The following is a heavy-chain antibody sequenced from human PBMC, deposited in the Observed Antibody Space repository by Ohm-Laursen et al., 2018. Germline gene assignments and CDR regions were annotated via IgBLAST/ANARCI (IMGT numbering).Heavy chain of an antibody. D-gene: IGHD3-3*01. CDR2: IHTSGTI. CDR3: ARAWNGCMDV. CDR1: GGSLSKSF. Sequence: TLSLTCSVSGGSLSKSFWSWIRQPAGKGLEWIGRIHTSGTINYNPSLKSRVTLSLDTSKNQVSLKLRSVTAADTAMYYCARAWNGCMDVWGQGTTVTVSS. J-gene: IGHJ6*02. V-gene: IGHV4-4*07.